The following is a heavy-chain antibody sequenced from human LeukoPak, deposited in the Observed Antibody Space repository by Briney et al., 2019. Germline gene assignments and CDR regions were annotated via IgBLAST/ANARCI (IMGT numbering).Heavy chain of an antibody. D-gene: IGHD4-11*01. CDR1: GGSISSSSYY. V-gene: IGHV4-39*07. CDR3: ARDITSGTSNYVIDP. Sequence: SETLSLTCTVSGGSISSSSYYWGWIRQPPGKGLEWIGSIYYSGSTYYNPSLKSRVTISVDTSKNQFSLKLSSVTAADTAVYYCARDITSGTSNYVIDPWGQGTLVTVSS. J-gene: IGHJ5*02. CDR2: IYYSGST.